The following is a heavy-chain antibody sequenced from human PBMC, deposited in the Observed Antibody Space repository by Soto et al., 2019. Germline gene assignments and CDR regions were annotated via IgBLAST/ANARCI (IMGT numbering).Heavy chain of an antibody. Sequence: GGSLRLSCTASGFTFGDYAMSWFRQAPGKGLEWVGFIRSKAYGGTTEYAASVKGRFTISRDDSKSIAYLQMNSLKTEDTAVYYCTRAPGCSGGSCYSDYWGQGTLVTVSS. D-gene: IGHD2-15*01. V-gene: IGHV3-49*03. CDR1: GFTFGDYA. J-gene: IGHJ4*02. CDR3: TRAPGCSGGSCYSDY. CDR2: IRSKAYGGTT.